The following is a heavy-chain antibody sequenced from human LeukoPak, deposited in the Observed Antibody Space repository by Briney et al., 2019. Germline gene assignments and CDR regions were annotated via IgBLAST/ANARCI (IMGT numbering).Heavy chain of an antibody. CDR1: GYTFTGYY. CDR3: ARSRYCTNGVCSPADAFDI. CDR2: INPNSGGT. Sequence: ASVKVSCKASGYTFTGYYMHWVRQAPGQGLEWMGWINPNSGGTNYAQKFQGRVTMTRDTSISTAYMELSRLRSDDTAVYYCARSRYCTNGVCSPADAFDIWGQGTMVTVSS. D-gene: IGHD2-8*01. J-gene: IGHJ3*02. V-gene: IGHV1-2*02.